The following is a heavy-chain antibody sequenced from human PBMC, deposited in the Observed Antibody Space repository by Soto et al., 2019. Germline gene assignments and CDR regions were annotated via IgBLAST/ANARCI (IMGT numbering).Heavy chain of an antibody. CDR2: ISDSGGST. V-gene: IGHV3-23*01. Sequence: EVQLLESGGGLVQPGGSLRLSCAASGFTFSSYAMSWVRQAPGKGLEWVSTISDSGGSTYYADSVKGRFTISRDNSKNTLYLQMSSRRAEDTAVYYCAKGGEQWTHINWFDPWGQGTLVTVSS. CDR3: AKGGEQWTHINWFDP. D-gene: IGHD6-19*01. J-gene: IGHJ5*02. CDR1: GFTFSSYA.